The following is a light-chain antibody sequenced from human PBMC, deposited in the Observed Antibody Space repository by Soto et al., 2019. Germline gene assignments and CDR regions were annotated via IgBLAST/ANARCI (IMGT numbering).Light chain of an antibody. Sequence: DIVLTQSPLSLPVTPGEPASISCRSSQSLLHSNGNIYLDWYLQKPGQSPQLLIYVGSIRASGVPDRFSGSVSGTAFTLKITRVEAEDVGVYYCMQAIQAPRTFGRGTKVEIK. CDR2: VGS. CDR3: MQAIQAPRT. V-gene: IGKV2-28*01. J-gene: IGKJ1*01. CDR1: QSLLHSNGNIY.